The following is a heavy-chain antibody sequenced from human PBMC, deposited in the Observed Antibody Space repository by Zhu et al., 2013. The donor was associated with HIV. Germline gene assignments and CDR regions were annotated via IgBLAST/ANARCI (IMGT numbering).Heavy chain of an antibody. CDR2: MNTNSGNS. CDR3: ARHVGMRSSDFAEYFQQ. J-gene: IGHJ1*01. Sequence: SGDVRWRTWGHVESLLQGLRRHLRNSDVHWVRQAPGQGLEWMGWMNTNSGNSGYHPRFQDKITMTWDTFTTTACLEVTSLTSADTAVYFCARHVGMRSSDFAEYFQQWGQGTLVTASS. V-gene: IGHV1-8*01. D-gene: IGHD6-13*01. CDR1: RHLRNSD.